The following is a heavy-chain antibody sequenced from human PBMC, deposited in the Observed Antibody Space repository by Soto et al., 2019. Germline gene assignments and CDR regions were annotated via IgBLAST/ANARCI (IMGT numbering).Heavy chain of an antibody. D-gene: IGHD6-13*01. CDR3: ARVRGQLVHHYYGMDV. CDR1: GGTFSSYA. J-gene: IGHJ6*02. V-gene: IGHV1-69*01. Sequence: QVQLVQSGAEVKKPGSSVKVSCTASGGTFSSYAISWVRQAPGQGLEWLGGIIPIFGAANYAQKFQCRVTITADESTSTAYMELSSLRSEDTAVYYCARVRGQLVHHYYGMDVWGQGTTVTVSS. CDR2: IIPIFGAA.